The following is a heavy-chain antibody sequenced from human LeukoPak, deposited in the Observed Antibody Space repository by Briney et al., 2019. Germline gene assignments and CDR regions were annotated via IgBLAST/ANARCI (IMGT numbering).Heavy chain of an antibody. CDR2: ISSSSSYI. J-gene: IGHJ4*02. CDR3: ARVSAVAGDFDY. Sequence: PGGSLRLSCAASGFTFSSYWMSWVRQAPGKGLEWVSSISSSSSYIYYADSVKGRFTISRDNAKNSLYLQMNSLRAEDTAVYYCARVSAVAGDFDYWGQGTLVTVSS. V-gene: IGHV3-21*01. CDR1: GFTFSSYW. D-gene: IGHD6-19*01.